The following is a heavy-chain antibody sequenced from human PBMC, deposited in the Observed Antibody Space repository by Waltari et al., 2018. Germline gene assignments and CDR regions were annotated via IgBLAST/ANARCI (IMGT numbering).Heavy chain of an antibody. CDR2: INTNTGKP. CDR1: GYTVTSDA. CDR3: ARDYCSSTSCYSYV. D-gene: IGHD2-2*01. Sequence: QVQLVQSGSELKKPGASVKVSCKASGYTVTSDAMNWVRQAPGQGLEWMGWINTNTGKPTYAQGFTGRFVFSLDTSVSTAYLQSSSLKAEDTAVYYCARDYCSSTSCYSYVWGQGTTVTVSS. J-gene: IGHJ6*02. V-gene: IGHV7-4-1*02.